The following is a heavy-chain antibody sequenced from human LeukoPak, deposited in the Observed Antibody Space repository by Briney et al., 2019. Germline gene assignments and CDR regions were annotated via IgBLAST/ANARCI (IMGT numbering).Heavy chain of an antibody. CDR2: IRPGDTRT. Sequence: GASVKVSCKASGYTFTAYYIQWVRQAPGQGLEWMGTIRPGDTRTTYAQKFQGRVTMTWDMSTTTGYMELSSLRSDDTAVYYCVREKSGGTYDYWGQGTLVTVSS. D-gene: IGHD3-16*01. CDR1: GYTFTAYY. CDR3: VREKSGGTYDY. V-gene: IGHV1-46*01. J-gene: IGHJ4*02.